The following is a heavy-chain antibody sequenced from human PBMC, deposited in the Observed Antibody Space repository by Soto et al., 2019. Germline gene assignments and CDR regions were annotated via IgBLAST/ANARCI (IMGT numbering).Heavy chain of an antibody. CDR3: ARVKTGTKNYYYYGMDV. Sequence: ETLPLTGADAGGCMSSSNWLSWVRQPPVKGLEWIGEIYHSGSTNYNPSLKSRVTISVDKSKNQFSLKLSSVTAADTAVYYCARVKTGTKNYYYYGMDVWGRGTTVTVSS. CDR1: GGCMSSSNW. J-gene: IGHJ6*02. D-gene: IGHD1-1*01. CDR2: IYHSGST. V-gene: IGHV4-4*02.